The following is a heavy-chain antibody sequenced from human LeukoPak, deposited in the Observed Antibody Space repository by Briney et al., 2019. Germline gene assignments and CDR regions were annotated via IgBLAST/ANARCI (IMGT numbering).Heavy chain of an antibody. CDR2: ISSSGSTI. CDR1: GFTFSSYE. Sequence: GGSLRLSCAASGFTFSSYEMNWVRQAPGKGLEWVSYISSSGSTIYYAASVKGRFTISKDNAKNSLYLQMNSLRAEDTAVYYCARDGKGRNRIGYYFDYWGQGTLVTVSS. CDR3: ARDGKGRNRIGYYFDY. J-gene: IGHJ4*02. V-gene: IGHV3-48*03. D-gene: IGHD3-10*01.